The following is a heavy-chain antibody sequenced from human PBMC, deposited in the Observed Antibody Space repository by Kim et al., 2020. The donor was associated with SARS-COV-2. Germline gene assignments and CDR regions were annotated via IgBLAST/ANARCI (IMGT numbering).Heavy chain of an antibody. CDR2: T. V-gene: IGHV1-3*01. J-gene: IGHJ4*02. CDR3: VRVMDPAVLDY. Sequence: TKYSQKLQGRITISRDTSANTAYMELRSLKTEDTAFYYCVRVMDPAVLDYWGQGTLVTVSS. D-gene: IGHD3-16*01.